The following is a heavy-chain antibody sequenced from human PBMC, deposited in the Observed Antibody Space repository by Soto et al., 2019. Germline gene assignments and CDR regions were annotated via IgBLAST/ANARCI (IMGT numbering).Heavy chain of an antibody. Sequence: SETLSLTCTVSGGYISSSSYYWGWIRQPPGKGLEWIGSIYYSGSTYYNPSLKSRVTISVDTSKNQFSLKLSSVTAADTAVYYCARDPAWGSSQYYYYGMDVWGQGTTVTVSS. CDR2: IYYSGST. CDR1: GGYISSSSYY. J-gene: IGHJ6*02. CDR3: ARDPAWGSSQYYYYGMDV. V-gene: IGHV4-39*02. D-gene: IGHD3-16*01.